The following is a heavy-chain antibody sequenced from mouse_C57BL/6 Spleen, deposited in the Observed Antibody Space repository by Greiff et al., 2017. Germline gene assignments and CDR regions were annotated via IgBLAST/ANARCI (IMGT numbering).Heavy chain of an antibody. V-gene: IGHV1-15*01. CDR1: GYTFTDYE. CDR3: TFITTVVASDD. CDR2: IDPETGGT. Sequence: QVQLQQSGAELVRPGASVTLSCKASGYTFTDYEMHWVKQTPVHGLEWIGAIDPETGGTAYNQKFKGKAILTADKSSSTAYMELRSLTSEDSAVYYCTFITTVVASDDWGQGTTLTVSS. D-gene: IGHD1-1*01. J-gene: IGHJ2*01.